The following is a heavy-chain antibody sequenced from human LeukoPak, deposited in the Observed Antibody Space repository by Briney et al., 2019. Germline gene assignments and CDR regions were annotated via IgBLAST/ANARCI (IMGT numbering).Heavy chain of an antibody. Sequence: SVKVSCKASGGTFSSYAISWVRQAPGQGLEWMGGIIPIFGTAKYAQKFQGRVTITADESTSTAYMELSSLRSEDTAVYYCARGVVVVPAAILGWFDPWGQGTLVTVSS. J-gene: IGHJ5*02. D-gene: IGHD2-2*01. CDR3: ARGVVVVPAAILGWFDP. V-gene: IGHV1-69*13. CDR1: GGTFSSYA. CDR2: IIPIFGTA.